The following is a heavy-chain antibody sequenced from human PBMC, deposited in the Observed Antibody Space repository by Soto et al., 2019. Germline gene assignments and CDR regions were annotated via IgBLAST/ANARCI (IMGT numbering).Heavy chain of an antibody. CDR2: IYPGDSDT. CDR1: GYSCTSYW. D-gene: IGHD3-9*01. Sequence: GESLKISCKGSGYSCTSYWIGWVRQMPGKGLKWMGIIYPGDSDTRYSPSFQGQVTISADKSISTAYLQWSSLKASDTAMYYFARPVGYDILSHVDYWGQGTLVTVSS. V-gene: IGHV5-51*01. CDR3: ARPVGYDILSHVDY. J-gene: IGHJ4*02.